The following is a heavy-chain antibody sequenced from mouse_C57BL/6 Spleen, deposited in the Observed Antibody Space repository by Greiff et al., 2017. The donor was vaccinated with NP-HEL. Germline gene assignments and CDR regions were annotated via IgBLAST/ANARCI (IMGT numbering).Heavy chain of an antibody. J-gene: IGHJ4*01. CDR1: GFSLTSYG. CDR2: IWSGGST. V-gene: IGHV2-2*01. D-gene: IGHD2-4*01. Sequence: VKLVESGPGLVQPSQSLSITCTVSGFSLTSYGVHWVRQSPGKGLEWLGVIWSGGSTDYNAAFISRLSISKDNSKSQVFFKMNSLQADDTAIYYCARNYDYDLYYYAMDYWGQGTSVTVSS. CDR3: ARNYDYDLYYYAMDY.